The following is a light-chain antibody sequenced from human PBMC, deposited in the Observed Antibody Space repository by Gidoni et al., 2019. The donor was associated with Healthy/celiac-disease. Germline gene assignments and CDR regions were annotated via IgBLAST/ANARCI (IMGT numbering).Light chain of an antibody. CDR2: AAS. J-gene: IGKJ5*01. CDR1: QGLSSY. CDR3: QQLNSYLIT. Sequence: IQLTQSPSFLSASVGDRVTITCRASQGLSSYLAWYQQKPGKAPQLLIYAASTWQSGVPSRFSGSGSGTEFTLTISSLQPEDFATYYCQQLNSYLITFGQGTRLEIK. V-gene: IGKV1-9*01.